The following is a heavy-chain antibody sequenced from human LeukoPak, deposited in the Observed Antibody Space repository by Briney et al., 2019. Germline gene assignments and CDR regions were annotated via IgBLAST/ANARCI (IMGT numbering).Heavy chain of an antibody. CDR3: ARAGSYDYVWGSYRYFDY. CDR2: IYYSGST. J-gene: IGHJ4*02. Sequence: SETLSLTCTVSGGSISSGDYYWSWMRQPPGKGLEWIGYIYYSGSTYYNPSLKSRVTISVDMSKNQFSLKLSSVTAADTAVYYCARAGSYDYVWGSYRYFDYWGQGTLVTVSS. CDR1: GGSISSGDYY. D-gene: IGHD3-16*02. V-gene: IGHV4-30-4*01.